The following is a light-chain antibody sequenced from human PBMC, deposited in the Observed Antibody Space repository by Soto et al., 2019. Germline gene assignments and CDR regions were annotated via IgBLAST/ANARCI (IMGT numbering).Light chain of an antibody. Sequence: EMVLTQYPATLSSFPGDRVTLSCRASQYINTRLAWYQHRPGQAPRLLIYQTSIRAAGIPARFGASGSGTDFTLTISDVQPEDFALYYCHQRQSWPRTFGQGTKVDIK. CDR3: HQRQSWPRT. CDR1: QYINTR. J-gene: IGKJ1*01. V-gene: IGKV3-11*01. CDR2: QTS.